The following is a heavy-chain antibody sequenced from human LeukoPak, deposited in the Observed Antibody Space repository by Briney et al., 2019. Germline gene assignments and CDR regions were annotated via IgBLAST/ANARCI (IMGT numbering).Heavy chain of an antibody. Sequence: GGSLRLSCAASGFTFRTYAMHWVRRAPGKGLEWVAVISYDGSNKYYADSVKGRFTISRDNSKNTPYLQMNSLRVEDTAVYYCARTYSSSWGIIDYWGQGTLVTVSS. CDR2: ISYDGSNK. V-gene: IGHV3-30*04. CDR1: GFTFRTYA. D-gene: IGHD6-13*01. CDR3: ARTYSSSWGIIDY. J-gene: IGHJ4*02.